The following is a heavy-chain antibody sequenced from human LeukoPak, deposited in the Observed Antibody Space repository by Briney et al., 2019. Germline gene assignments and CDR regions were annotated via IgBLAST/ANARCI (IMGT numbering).Heavy chain of an antibody. CDR1: GGSISSGSYY. D-gene: IGHD3-9*01. Sequence: PSETLSLTCTVSGGSISSGSYYWSWIRQPAGKGLEWIGRIYTSGSTKYNPSLKSRVTISVDTSKNQFSLKLSSVTAADTAVYYCARGDILTGYYNHHLSYFDYWGQGTLVTVSS. J-gene: IGHJ4*02. CDR3: ARGDILTGYYNHHLSYFDY. V-gene: IGHV4-61*02. CDR2: IYTSGST.